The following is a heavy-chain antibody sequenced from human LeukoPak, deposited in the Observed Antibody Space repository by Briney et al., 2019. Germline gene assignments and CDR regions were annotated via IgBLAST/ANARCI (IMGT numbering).Heavy chain of an antibody. CDR2: ISGSGGST. CDR3: ATTMIVVVLYYFDY. Sequence: PGGSLRLSCAASGFTFSSYAMSWVRQAPGKGLEWVSAISGSGGSTYYADSVKGRFTISRYNSKNTLYLQMNSLRAEDTAVYYCATTMIVVVLYYFDYWGQGTLVTVSS. D-gene: IGHD3-22*01. V-gene: IGHV3-23*01. CDR1: GFTFSSYA. J-gene: IGHJ4*02.